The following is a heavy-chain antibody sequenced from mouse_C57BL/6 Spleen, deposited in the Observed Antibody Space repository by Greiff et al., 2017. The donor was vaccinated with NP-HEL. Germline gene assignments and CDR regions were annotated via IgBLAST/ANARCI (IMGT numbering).Heavy chain of an antibody. J-gene: IGHJ2*01. CDR2: IYPGSGNT. Sequence: QVQLQQSGAELVRPGASVKLSCKASGYTFTDYYINWVKQRPGQGLEWIARIYPGSGNTYYNEKFKGKATLTAEKSSSTAYMQLSSLTSEDSAVYFCAREVGRYYFDYWGQGTTLTVSS. V-gene: IGHV1-76*01. D-gene: IGHD4-1*01. CDR3: AREVGRYYFDY. CDR1: GYTFTDYY.